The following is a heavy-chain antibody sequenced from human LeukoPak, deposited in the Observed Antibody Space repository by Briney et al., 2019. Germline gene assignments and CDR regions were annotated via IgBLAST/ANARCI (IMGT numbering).Heavy chain of an antibody. V-gene: IGHV3-20*04. CDR1: GFTLDDYG. J-gene: IGHJ6*02. CDR2: INWNGGST. Sequence: RPGGSLRLSCAASGFTLDDYGMSWVRQAPGKGLEWVSGINWNGGSTGYADSVKGRFTISRDKKNSLYLQMNSLRAEDTALYYCAKMVRGVTGYMDVWGQGTTVTVSS. D-gene: IGHD3-10*01. CDR3: AKMVRGVTGYMDV.